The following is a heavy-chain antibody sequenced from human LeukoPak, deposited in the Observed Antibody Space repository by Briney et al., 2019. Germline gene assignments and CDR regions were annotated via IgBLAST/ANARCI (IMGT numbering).Heavy chain of an antibody. D-gene: IGHD1-26*01. V-gene: IGHV3-7*01. Sequence: GGSLRLSCAASGFTFSSYWMSWVRQAPGKGLEWVANIKQDGSEKYYVDSVKGRFTISRDNAKTSLYLQMNSLRAEDTAVYYCASLYSGSYLTGIDYWGQGTLVTVSS. CDR3: ASLYSGSYLTGIDY. J-gene: IGHJ4*02. CDR2: IKQDGSEK. CDR1: GFTFSSYW.